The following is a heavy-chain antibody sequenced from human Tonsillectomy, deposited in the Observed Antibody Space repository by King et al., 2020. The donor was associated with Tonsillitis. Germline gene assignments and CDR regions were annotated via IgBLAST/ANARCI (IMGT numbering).Heavy chain of an antibody. V-gene: IGHV3-21*01. CDR1: GFTFSSYS. CDR3: ARGGYDFWSGFIDAFDI. D-gene: IGHD3-3*01. CDR2: ISSSSSYI. J-gene: IGHJ3*02. Sequence: VQLVESGGGLVKPGGSLRLSCAASGFTFSSYSMNWVRQAPGKGLEWVSSISSSSSYIYYADSVKGRFTISRDNAKNSLYLQMNSLRAEDTAVYYCARGGYDFWSGFIDAFDIWGQGTIVTVSS.